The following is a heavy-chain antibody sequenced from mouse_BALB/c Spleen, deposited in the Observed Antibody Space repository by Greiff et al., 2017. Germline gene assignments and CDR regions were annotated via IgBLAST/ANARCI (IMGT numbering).Heavy chain of an antibody. V-gene: IGHV5-12-2*01. Sequence: EVQVVESGGGLVQPGGSLKLSCAASGFTFSSYTLSWVRQTPEKGLEWVAYISSGGGSTYYPDTVKGRFTISRDNAKNTLYLQMSSLKSEDTAMYYCARANWDYAMDYWGQGTSVTVSS. CDR3: ARANWDYAMDY. CDR1: GFTFSSYT. D-gene: IGHD4-1*02. J-gene: IGHJ4*01. CDR2: ISSGGGST.